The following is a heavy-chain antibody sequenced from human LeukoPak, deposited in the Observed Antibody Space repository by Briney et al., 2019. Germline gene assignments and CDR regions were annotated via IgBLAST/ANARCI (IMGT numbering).Heavy chain of an antibody. CDR2: IYPGDSDT. Sequence: ESLQISCQGSGYLFTSYSIGWVRQLPGKGLEWMGKIYPGDSDTTNSPSFQGEVTISADKSISTAYLQGSSLDASDSAMYYWARRALGKREAYIEYWGQGTLVTVAS. CDR3: ARRALGKREAYIEY. CDR1: GYLFTSYS. V-gene: IGHV5-51*01. J-gene: IGHJ4*02. D-gene: IGHD1-26*01.